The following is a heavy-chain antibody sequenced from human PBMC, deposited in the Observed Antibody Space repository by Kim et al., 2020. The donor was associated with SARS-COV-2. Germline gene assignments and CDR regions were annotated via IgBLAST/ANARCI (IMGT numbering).Heavy chain of an antibody. CDR3: VRGGKKIGYSFDF. D-gene: IGHD3-16*01. J-gene: IGHJ4*02. V-gene: IGHV3-23*01. Sequence: GGSLRLSCAASGFTFSTYAMSWVRQAPGKGLKWVSAISDIGHYIFYADSVKGRFTLSRDNSRNTLYLQMNSLRAEDTAIYYCVRGGKKIGYSFDFWGQRTLVSVST. CDR1: GFTFSTYA. CDR2: ISDIGHYI.